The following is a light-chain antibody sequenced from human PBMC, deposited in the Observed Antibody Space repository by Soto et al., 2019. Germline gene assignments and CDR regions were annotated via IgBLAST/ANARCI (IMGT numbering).Light chain of an antibody. J-gene: IGKJ3*01. CDR1: QSVSSN. CDR2: GAS. CDR3: QQYNNWFT. Sequence: EIVMTQSPATLSVSPGERATLSCRASQSVSSNLAWYQQKPGQAPRLLIYGASTRATGIPARFSGSGSGTEFTLPISSLQSEDFAVYYCQQYNNWFTFGPGTKVDIK. V-gene: IGKV3-15*01.